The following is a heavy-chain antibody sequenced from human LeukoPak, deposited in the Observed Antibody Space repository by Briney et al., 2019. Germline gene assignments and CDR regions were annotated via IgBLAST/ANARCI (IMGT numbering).Heavy chain of an antibody. D-gene: IGHD6-6*01. Sequence: GGSLRLSCAASGFSFSTYWMNWVRQVPGKGLEWVANIKQDGSEKYYVDSVKGRFTISRDNAENSVYLQMNSLRAEDTAVYYCTTDLLSIAARNYWGQGTLVTVSS. CDR1: GFSFSTYW. CDR3: TTDLLSIAARNY. CDR2: IKQDGSEK. V-gene: IGHV3-7*01. J-gene: IGHJ4*02.